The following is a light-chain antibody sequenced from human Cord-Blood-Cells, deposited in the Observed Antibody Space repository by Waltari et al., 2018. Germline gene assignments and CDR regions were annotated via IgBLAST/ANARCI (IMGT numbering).Light chain of an antibody. CDR2: DVS. CDR3: SSYTSSSTRV. Sequence: QSALTPPASVSGSPGQSITIPCTGTSSDVGGYNYVYWYQQHPGKAPKPMIYDVSNRPSGVSNRFSGSKSGNTASLTISGLQAEDEADYYCSSYTSSSTRVFGGGTKLTVL. V-gene: IGLV2-14*01. CDR1: SSDVGGYNY. J-gene: IGLJ2*01.